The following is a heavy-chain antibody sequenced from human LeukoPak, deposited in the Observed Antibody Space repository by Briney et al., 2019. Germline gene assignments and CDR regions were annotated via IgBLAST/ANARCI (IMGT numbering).Heavy chain of an antibody. Sequence: SETLSLTCTVSGCYIISRSHYWGWIRQPPGKGLEWIGSVYYSGNTYYNPSLKTRATISIDTPTSKNQFSLTLSSVTAADTAVYYCARHHAEILVPNDWGQGTLVTVSS. V-gene: IGHV4-39*01. CDR2: VYYSGNT. D-gene: IGHD1-1*01. CDR3: ARHHAEILVPND. J-gene: IGHJ4*02. CDR1: GCYIISRSHY.